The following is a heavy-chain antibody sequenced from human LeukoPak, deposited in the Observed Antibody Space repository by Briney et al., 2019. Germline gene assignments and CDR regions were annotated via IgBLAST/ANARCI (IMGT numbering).Heavy chain of an antibody. V-gene: IGHV3-30*03. D-gene: IGHD1-20*01. CDR2: ISYDGSNK. J-gene: IGHJ3*02. CDR1: GFTFSSYG. Sequence: QPGGSLRLSCAASGFTFSSYGMHWVRQAPGKGLEWVAVISYDGSNKYYADSVKGRFTISRDNSKNTLYLQMNSLRAEDTAVYYCARAGGHYNWNFGDAIDIWGQGTMVTVSS. CDR3: ARAGGHYNWNFGDAIDI.